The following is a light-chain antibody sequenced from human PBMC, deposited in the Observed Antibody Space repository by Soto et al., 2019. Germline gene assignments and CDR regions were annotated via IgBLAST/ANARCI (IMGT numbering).Light chain of an antibody. J-gene: IGKJ2*01. CDR2: GAS. Sequence: EIVMTQSPGTLSLSPGERATISCRASQVIGSRYLAWYHQKSGQAPRLLIYGASSRATGIPDRFSGSGSGTDFTLTISRLELEDFGVYYCQQFCSSIPLTFGQGTKLEIK. CDR3: QQFCSSIPLT. CDR1: QVIGSRY. V-gene: IGKV3-20*01.